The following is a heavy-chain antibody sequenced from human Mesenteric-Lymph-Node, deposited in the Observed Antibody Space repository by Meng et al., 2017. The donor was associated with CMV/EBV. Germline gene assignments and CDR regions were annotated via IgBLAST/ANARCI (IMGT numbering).Heavy chain of an antibody. CDR3: ARAAGCATMFRGGVCRYGMDV. D-gene: IGHD3-10*01. V-gene: IGHV3-11*01. CDR2: ISGSGSNI. J-gene: IGHJ6*02. CDR1: GFTFSDYY. Sequence: GESLKISCAASGFTFSDYYMGWIRQAPGKGLEWVSYISGSGSNINYADSMKGRFTVSRDNAKKSLSLEVNSLRAEDTAVYYCARAAGCATMFRGGVCRYGMDVWGQGTSVTVSS.